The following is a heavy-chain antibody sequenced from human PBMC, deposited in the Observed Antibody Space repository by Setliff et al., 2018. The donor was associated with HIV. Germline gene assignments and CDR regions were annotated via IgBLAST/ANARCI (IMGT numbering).Heavy chain of an antibody. CDR1: AGSIRSSTYY. Sequence: SDTLSLTCTVYAGSIRSSTYYCAWIRQPPGKGLEWFGTIYYSGSNYYNPSLKSRVTISVDTSKNQFSLRLTSVTAADTAVYYCARNTRAGDFDYWGQGTLVTVSS. J-gene: IGHJ4*02. CDR2: IYYSGSN. V-gene: IGHV4-39*01. CDR3: ARNTRAGDFDY. D-gene: IGHD3-10*01.